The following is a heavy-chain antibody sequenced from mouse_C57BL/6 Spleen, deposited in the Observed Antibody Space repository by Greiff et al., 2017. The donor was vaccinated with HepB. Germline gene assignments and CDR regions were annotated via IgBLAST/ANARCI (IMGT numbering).Heavy chain of an antibody. D-gene: IGHD2-5*01. J-gene: IGHJ3*01. V-gene: IGHV3-6*01. CDR2: ISYDGSN. CDR3: ARDLYSNYETWFAY. CDR1: GYSITSGYY. Sequence: EVQVVESGPGLVKPSQSLSLTCSVTGYSITSGYYWNWIRQFPGNKLEWMGYISYDGSNNYNPSLKNRISITRDTSKNQFFLKLNSVTTEDTATYYCARDLYSNYETWFAYWGQGTLVTVSA.